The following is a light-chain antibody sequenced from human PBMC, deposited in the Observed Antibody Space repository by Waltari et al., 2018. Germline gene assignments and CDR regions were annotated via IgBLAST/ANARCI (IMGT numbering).Light chain of an antibody. V-gene: IGKV3-20*01. Sequence: EIVLTQSPGTLSSSPGERATLACRASQSVTNNNLAWDQQKPGQAPRLLRHAASSRATGISDRFSGSGSGSDFTLTITRLEPEDFAVYYCHPYGSSPDTFGQWTKVQIK. CDR2: AAS. CDR1: QSVTNNN. CDR3: HPYGSSPDT. J-gene: IGKJ2*01.